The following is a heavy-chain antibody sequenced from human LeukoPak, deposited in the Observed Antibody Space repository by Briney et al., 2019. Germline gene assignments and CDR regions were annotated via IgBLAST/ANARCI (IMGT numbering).Heavy chain of an antibody. J-gene: IGHJ4*02. Sequence: PGGSLRLSCAASGFTFTNYWVTWVRQGPGKGLEWVANIKQDGSEKYYIASVRGRFTISRDSAKNSLYLQMNSLRAEDTAVYYCARDHQRLTFFDYWGQGTLVTVSP. D-gene: IGHD6-19*01. CDR1: GFTFTNYW. CDR2: IKQDGSEK. CDR3: ARDHQRLTFFDY. V-gene: IGHV3-7*01.